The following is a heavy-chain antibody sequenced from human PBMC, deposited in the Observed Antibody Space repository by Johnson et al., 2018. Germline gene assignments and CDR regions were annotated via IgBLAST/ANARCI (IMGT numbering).Heavy chain of an antibody. D-gene: IGHD3-16*02. CDR3: AREGLGELSSLMDV. J-gene: IGHJ6*03. Sequence: QVQLQESGPGLVKPSETLSLTCTVSGGSISSYYWSWIRQPPGKGREWIGYIYYSGGTNYNPSLKSRVTLSVDTSKNQFSLMLSSVTAADTAVYYCAREGLGELSSLMDVWGKGTTVTVSS. CDR2: IYYSGGT. V-gene: IGHV4-59*01. CDR1: GGSISSYY.